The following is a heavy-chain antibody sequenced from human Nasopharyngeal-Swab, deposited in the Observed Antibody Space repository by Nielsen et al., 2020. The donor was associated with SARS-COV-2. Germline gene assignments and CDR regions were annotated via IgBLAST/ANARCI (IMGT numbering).Heavy chain of an antibody. D-gene: IGHD3-9*01. CDR3: ASESYDILTGPSYYYGMDV. CDR2: INTNTGNP. V-gene: IGHV7-4-1*02. Sequence: ASVKVSCKASGYTFTSYAMNWVRQAPGQGLEWMGWINTNTGNPTYAQGFTGRFVFSLDTSVSTAYLQISSLKAEDTAVYYCASESYDILTGPSYYYGMDVCGQGTTVTVSS. CDR1: GYTFTSYA. J-gene: IGHJ6*02.